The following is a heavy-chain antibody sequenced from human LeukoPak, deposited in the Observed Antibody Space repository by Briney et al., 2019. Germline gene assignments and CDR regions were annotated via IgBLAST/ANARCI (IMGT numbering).Heavy chain of an antibody. CDR3: ARQATQDDYYYYYVDV. Sequence: DTLSLTHAVYGGPFSGYYWSWIRQPPGRGLEWSGELNHSGSTNYNPSLKSRVTISVDTCKNQFSLMLSSVTAADTAVYCCARQATQDDYYYYYVDVWGKGTTVSVSS. CDR2: LNHSGST. CDR1: GGPFSGYY. J-gene: IGHJ6*03. D-gene: IGHD1-26*01. V-gene: IGHV4-34*01.